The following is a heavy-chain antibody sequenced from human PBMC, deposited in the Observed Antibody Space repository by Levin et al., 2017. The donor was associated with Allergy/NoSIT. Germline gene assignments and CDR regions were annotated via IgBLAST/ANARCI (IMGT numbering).Heavy chain of an antibody. CDR3: ARRNHYYYYMDV. V-gene: IGHV4-39*01. J-gene: IGHJ6*03. CDR2: IYYSGST. CDR1: SGSISSSSHY. Sequence: SETLSLTCTVSSGSISSSSHYWGWLRQPPGKGLEWIGSIYYSGSTYYNPSLKSRVTISVDTSKNQFSLKLSSVTAADTAVYYCARRNHYYYYMDVWGKGTTVTVSS.